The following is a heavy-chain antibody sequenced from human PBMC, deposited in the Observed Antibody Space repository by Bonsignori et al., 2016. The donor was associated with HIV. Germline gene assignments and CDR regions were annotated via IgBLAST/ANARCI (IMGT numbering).Heavy chain of an antibody. J-gene: IGHJ4*02. V-gene: IGHV3-48*03. CDR3: ARSVLLWFGELYYFDY. CDR2: ISSSGSTI. Sequence: WIRQPPGKGLEWVSYISSSGSTIYYADSVKGRFTISRDNAKNSLYLQMNSLRAEDTAVYYCARSVLLWFGELYYFDYWGQGTLVTVSS. D-gene: IGHD3-10*01.